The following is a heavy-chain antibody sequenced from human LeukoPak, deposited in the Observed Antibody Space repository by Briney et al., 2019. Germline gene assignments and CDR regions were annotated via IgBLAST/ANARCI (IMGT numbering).Heavy chain of an antibody. J-gene: IGHJ5*02. V-gene: IGHV4-34*01. Sequence: PSETLSLTCAAYGGSFSGYYWSWIRQPPGKGLEWIGEINHSGSTNYNPSLKSRVTISVDTSKNQFSLKLSSVTAADTAVYYCARVKNRIAAAGTGWFDPWGQGTLVTVSS. D-gene: IGHD6-13*01. CDR3: ARVKNRIAAAGTGWFDP. CDR2: INHSGST. CDR1: GGSFSGYY.